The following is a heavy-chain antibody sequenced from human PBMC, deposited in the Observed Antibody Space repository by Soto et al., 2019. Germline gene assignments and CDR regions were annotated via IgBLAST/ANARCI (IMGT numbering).Heavy chain of an antibody. D-gene: IGHD6-6*01. CDR1: GFTFSSYG. J-gene: IGHJ3*02. CDR2: ISYDGSNK. V-gene: IGHV3-30*18. Sequence: GGSLRLSCAASGFTFSSYGMHWVRQAPGKGLEWVAVISYDGSNKYYADSVKGRFTISRDNSKNTLYLQMNSLRAEDTAVYYCAKLSGPSVWQLVRSLDAFDIWGQGTMVTVSS. CDR3: AKLSGPSVWQLVRSLDAFDI.